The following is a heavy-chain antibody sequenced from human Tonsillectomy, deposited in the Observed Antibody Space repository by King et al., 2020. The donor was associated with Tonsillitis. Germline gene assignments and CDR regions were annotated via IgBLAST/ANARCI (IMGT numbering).Heavy chain of an antibody. CDR2: IYNISSRI. D-gene: IGHD3-10*01. V-gene: IGHV3-48*01. Sequence: VQLVESGGGLVQPGGSLRLSRAASGFTFSTYRMHWVRPGPGEGLEWLSYIYNISSRIYYAESVKGRFTISRDNAKNSLYLQMNSLRAEDTAVYYCARPMIRGIYTTNSIDFWGQGALVTVSS. J-gene: IGHJ4*02. CDR3: ARPMIRGIYTTNSIDF. CDR1: GFTFSTYR.